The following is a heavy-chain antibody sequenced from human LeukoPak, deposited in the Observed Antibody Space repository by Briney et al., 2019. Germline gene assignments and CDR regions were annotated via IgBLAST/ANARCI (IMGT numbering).Heavy chain of an antibody. CDR1: GYTFTDYY. CDR2: INPNSGGT. Sequence: AASVKVSCKASGYTFTDYYMHWVRQAPGQGLEWMGWINPNSGGTNYAQKFQGRVTMTRDTSISTAYMELSRLRSDDTAVYYCARDEDVGASHAFDIWGQGTMVTVSS. J-gene: IGHJ3*02. V-gene: IGHV1-2*02. CDR3: ARDEDVGASHAFDI. D-gene: IGHD1-26*01.